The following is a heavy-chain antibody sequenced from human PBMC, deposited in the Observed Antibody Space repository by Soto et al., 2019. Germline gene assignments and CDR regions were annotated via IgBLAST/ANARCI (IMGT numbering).Heavy chain of an antibody. CDR2: IHYSGTS. V-gene: IGHV4-39*01. D-gene: IGHD2-21*01. Sequence: SSETLSLTCSVSGDSISSSSQYWGWIRQPPGKGLEWIGSIHYSGTSYYNPSLKSRVTIFVDTSKNQLSLKLSSVTAADTAVYYCARHWIAGSSIPWGQGXLVTVSS. J-gene: IGHJ5*02. CDR3: ARHWIAGSSIP. CDR1: GDSISSSSQY.